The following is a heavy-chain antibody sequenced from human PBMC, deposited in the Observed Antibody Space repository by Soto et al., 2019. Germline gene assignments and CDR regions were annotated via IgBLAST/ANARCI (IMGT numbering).Heavy chain of an antibody. J-gene: IGHJ4*02. CDR3: AAITHDSSGYYRLFDD. CDR1: GFTFTSSA. D-gene: IGHD3-22*01. Sequence: QMQLVQSWPEVKKPGTSVKVSCKASGFTFTSSAMQWVRQARGQRLDWIGCSVVGSGNTNYAQKFQGRVTITRDISTRTANMEMSSQRSEDTAVYYCAAITHDSSGYYRLFDDWGQGTLVTVSS. V-gene: IGHV1-58*02. CDR2: SVVGSGNT.